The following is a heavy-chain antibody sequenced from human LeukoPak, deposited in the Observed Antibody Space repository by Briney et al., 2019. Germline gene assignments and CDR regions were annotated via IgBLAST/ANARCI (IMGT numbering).Heavy chain of an antibody. J-gene: IGHJ4*02. Sequence: GGSLRLSCAASGFTFSGSAMHWVRQASGKGLEWVGRIRSKANSYATAYAASVKGRFTISRDDSKNTAYLQMNSLKIEDTAVYYRTKVGAEFDYWGQGTLVTVSS. CDR1: GFTFSGSA. CDR3: TKVGAEFDY. D-gene: IGHD1-26*01. V-gene: IGHV3-73*01. CDR2: IRSKANSYAT.